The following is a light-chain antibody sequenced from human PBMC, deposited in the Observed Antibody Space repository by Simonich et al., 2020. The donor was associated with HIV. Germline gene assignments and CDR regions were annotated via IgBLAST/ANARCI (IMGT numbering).Light chain of an antibody. CDR2: GAS. CDR1: QSVSSN. V-gene: IGKV3-20*01. J-gene: IGKJ2*01. CDR3: QQYGTSLYT. Sequence: EIVMTQSPATLSVSPGERATLSCRASQSVSSNLAWYQQKPGQAPRLLIYGASSRATGIPDRFSGFGSGTDFTLTISRLEPEDFAVYYCQQYGTSLYTFGQGTKLEIK.